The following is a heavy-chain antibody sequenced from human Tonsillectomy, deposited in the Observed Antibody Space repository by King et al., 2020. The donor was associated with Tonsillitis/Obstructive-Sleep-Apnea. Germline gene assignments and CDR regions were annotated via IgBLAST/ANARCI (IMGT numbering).Heavy chain of an antibody. D-gene: IGHD5-18*01. CDR1: GFTFSSYG. CDR3: ARAPGGYSYGYYYYGMDV. J-gene: IGHJ6*02. CDR2: IWYDGSNK. Sequence: VQLVQSGGGVVQPGRSLRLSCAASGFTFSSYGMHWVRQAPGKGLEWVAVIWYDGSNKYYADSVKGRFTISRDNSKNTLYLQMNSLGAEDTAVYYCARAPGGYSYGYYYYGMDVWGQGTTVTVSS. V-gene: IGHV3-33*01.